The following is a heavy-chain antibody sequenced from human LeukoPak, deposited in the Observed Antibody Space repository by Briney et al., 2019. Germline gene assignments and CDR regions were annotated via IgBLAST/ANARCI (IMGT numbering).Heavy chain of an antibody. Sequence: ASVKVSCKASGGTFSSYAISWVRQAPGQGLEWMGGIIPIFGTANYAQKFQGRVTITADESTSTAYMELSSLRSEDTAVYYCARGTSVQLWSQEVPGYYYYYYMDVWGKGTTVTISS. CDR1: GGTFSSYA. D-gene: IGHD5-18*01. J-gene: IGHJ6*03. CDR3: ARGTSVQLWSQEVPGYYYYYYMDV. CDR2: IIPIFGTA. V-gene: IGHV1-69*13.